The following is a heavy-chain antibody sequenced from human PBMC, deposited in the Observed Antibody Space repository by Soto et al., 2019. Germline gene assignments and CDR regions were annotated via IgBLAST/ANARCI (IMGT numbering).Heavy chain of an antibody. CDR1: GFTFSGYS. CDR2: ISSGSKTI. D-gene: IGHD3-9*01. J-gene: IGHJ4*02. V-gene: IGHV3-48*02. Sequence: GGSLRLSCAASGFTFSGYSVNWVRQAPGKGLEWISYISSGSKTIYYADSVKGRSIVSRDNAKNSQYLQMNSLRDEDTAVYYCVREDILGVRSFDYWGQGTLVTVSS. CDR3: VREDILGVRSFDY.